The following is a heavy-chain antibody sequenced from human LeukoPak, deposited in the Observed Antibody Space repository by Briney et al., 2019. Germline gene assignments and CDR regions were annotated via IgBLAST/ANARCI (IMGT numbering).Heavy chain of an antibody. V-gene: IGHV4-38-2*01. CDR1: GYSNSSGYY. CDR3: ARGGGYDSSGDHDHWFDP. J-gene: IGHJ5*02. Sequence: SETLSLTCAVSGYSNSSGYYWGWIRQPPGKGLEWSGSIYHSGSTYYKPSLKSRVTISGDTSKNQFSLKLSSVTAADTAVYYCARGGGYDSSGDHDHWFDPWGQGTLVTVSS. D-gene: IGHD3-22*01. CDR2: IYHSGST.